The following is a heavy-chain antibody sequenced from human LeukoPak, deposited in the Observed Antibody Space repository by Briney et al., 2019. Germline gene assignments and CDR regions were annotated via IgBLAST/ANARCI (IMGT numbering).Heavy chain of an antibody. Sequence: GGSLRLSCAASGFTFSSYGMHWVRQAPGKGLEWVAVIWYDGSNKYYADSVKGRFTISRDNSKNTLYLQMNSLRAEDTAVYYCARDYDFWSGYTCWGQGTLVTASS. CDR1: GFTFSSYG. CDR2: IWYDGSNK. V-gene: IGHV3-33*01. D-gene: IGHD3-3*01. CDR3: ARDYDFWSGYTC. J-gene: IGHJ4*02.